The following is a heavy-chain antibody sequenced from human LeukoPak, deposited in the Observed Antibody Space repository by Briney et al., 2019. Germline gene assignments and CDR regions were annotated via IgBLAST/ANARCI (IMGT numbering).Heavy chain of an antibody. J-gene: IGHJ6*03. Sequence: SSETLSLTCTVSGGSISSYYWSWIWQPPGKGLEWIGYIYYSGSTYYNPSLKSRVTISVDTSKNQFSLKLSSVTAADTAVYYCARALYYYDSSATSDYYYYMDVWGKGTTVTVSS. CDR2: IYYSGST. D-gene: IGHD3-22*01. CDR3: ARALYYYDSSATSDYYYYMDV. CDR1: GGSISSYY. V-gene: IGHV4-59*01.